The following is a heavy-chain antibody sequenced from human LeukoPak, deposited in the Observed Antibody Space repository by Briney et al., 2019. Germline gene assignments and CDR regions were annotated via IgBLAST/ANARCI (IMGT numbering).Heavy chain of an antibody. CDR3: AADSYAYYYGMDV. CDR1: GFTFTSSA. V-gene: IGHV1-58*02. CDR2: IVVGSGNT. J-gene: IGHJ6*02. D-gene: IGHD2-2*01. Sequence: SVKVSCKASGFTFTSSAMQWVRQARGQRLEWIGWIVVGSGNTNYAQKFQERVTITRDMSTSTACMELSSLRSEDTAVYYCAADSYAYYYGMDVWGQGTTVTVSS.